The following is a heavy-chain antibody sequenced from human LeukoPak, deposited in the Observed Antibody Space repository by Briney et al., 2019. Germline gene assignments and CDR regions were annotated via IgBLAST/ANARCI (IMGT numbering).Heavy chain of an antibody. CDR3: AKNYDYIWGSYPSAFDI. D-gene: IGHD3-16*02. J-gene: IGHJ3*02. Sequence: GGSLRLSCAASGFTFNSYGMHWVRQAPGKGLEWVAFIRYDGSTEYYADSVKGRFTISRDNSKNTVYLQMNSLRAEDTAVYYCAKNYDYIWGSYPSAFDIWGQGTMVTVSS. CDR2: IRYDGSTE. CDR1: GFTFNSYG. V-gene: IGHV3-30*02.